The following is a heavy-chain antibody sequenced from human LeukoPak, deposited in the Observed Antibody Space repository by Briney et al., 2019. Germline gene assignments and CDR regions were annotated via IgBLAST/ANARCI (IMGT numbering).Heavy chain of an antibody. CDR3: ARVGIAAAANFDY. D-gene: IGHD6-13*01. Sequence: SETLSLTCTVSGGSISSGSYYWSWIRQPAGKGLEWIGRIYTSGSTNYNPSLKSQVTISVDTSKNQFSLKLSSVTAADTVVYYCARVGIAAAANFDYWGQGTLVTVSS. V-gene: IGHV4-61*02. J-gene: IGHJ4*02. CDR2: IYTSGST. CDR1: GGSISSGSYY.